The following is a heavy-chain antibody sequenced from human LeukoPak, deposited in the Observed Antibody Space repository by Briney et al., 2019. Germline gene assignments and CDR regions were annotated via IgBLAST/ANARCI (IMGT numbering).Heavy chain of an antibody. J-gene: IGHJ6*02. V-gene: IGHV3-9*01. CDR2: ISWNSGSI. CDR3: AKDMSRKRYSSSSWYGMDV. Sequence: GRSLRLSCAASGFTFDDYAMHWVRQAPGKGLEWVSGISWNSGSIGYADSVRGRFTISRDNAKNSLYLQMNSLRAEDTALYYCAKDMSRKRYSSSSWYGMDVWGQGTTVTVSS. D-gene: IGHD6-6*01. CDR1: GFTFDDYA.